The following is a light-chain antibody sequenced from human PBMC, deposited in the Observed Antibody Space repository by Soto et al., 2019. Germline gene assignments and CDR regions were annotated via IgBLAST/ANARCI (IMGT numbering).Light chain of an antibody. Sequence: DVVMTQSPLSLPVTLGQPASISCRSSQSLLYSDGNTYLSWFQQRPGQSPRRLIYKVSIRDSGVPDKYSGSGSGTDFTLKNTRVEAEDVGVYFCMRGTYLPPRTFGRGTKVEIK. CDR1: QSLLYSDGNTY. V-gene: IGKV2-30*01. CDR2: KVS. CDR3: MRGTYLPPRT. J-gene: IGKJ1*01.